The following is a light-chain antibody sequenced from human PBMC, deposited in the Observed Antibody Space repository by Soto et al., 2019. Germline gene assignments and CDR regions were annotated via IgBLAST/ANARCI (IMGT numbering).Light chain of an antibody. CDR1: QSVSSSS. J-gene: IGKJ4*01. CDR3: QQYITSPT. V-gene: IGKV3-20*01. Sequence: EIVLTQSPGTLSLSPGERATLSCRASQSVSSSSLAWYQHKPGQAPRLLIYGASNRATGIPDRFSGSGSGTDFTLTISRLEPEDFAVYYCQQYITSPTFGGGTKVDIK. CDR2: GAS.